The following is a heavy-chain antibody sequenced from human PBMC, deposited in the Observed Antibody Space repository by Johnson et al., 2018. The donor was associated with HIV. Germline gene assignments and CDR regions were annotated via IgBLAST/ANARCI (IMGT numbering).Heavy chain of an antibody. V-gene: IGHV3-23*04. D-gene: IGHD2-21*01. Sequence: VQLVESGGGLVQPGGSLRLSCAASGFTFSSYAMSWVRQAPGKGLEWVSAISGSGGSTYYADSVKGRFAISRDNSKNTLYLQMNSLRDEDTAVYYWAKDGPIYCGGDAFDSWGQGTMVTVSS. J-gene: IGHJ3*02. CDR1: GFTFSSYA. CDR3: AKDGPIYCGGDAFDS. CDR2: ISGSGGST.